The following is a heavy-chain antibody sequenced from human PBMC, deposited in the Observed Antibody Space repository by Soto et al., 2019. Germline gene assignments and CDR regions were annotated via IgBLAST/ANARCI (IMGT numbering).Heavy chain of an antibody. CDR3: AKERYGQLYLEDYSMDV. CDR2: ISYDGSNK. V-gene: IGHV3-30*18. D-gene: IGHD3-16*01. Sequence: WWSLRLSCLASVFTCSSYGIHWVRQAPGRGLEWVAVISYDGSNKYYADSVKGRFTISRDNFKNTLYLQMNSLRAEDTAVYYCAKERYGQLYLEDYSMDVWGQGTTVTVSS. CDR1: VFTCSSYG. J-gene: IGHJ6*02.